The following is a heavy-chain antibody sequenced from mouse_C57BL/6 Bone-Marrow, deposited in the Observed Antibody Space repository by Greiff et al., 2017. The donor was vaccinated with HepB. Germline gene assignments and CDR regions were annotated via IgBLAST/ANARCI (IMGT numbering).Heavy chain of an antibody. J-gene: IGHJ2*01. Sequence: HLHHPFSELVKPGASVKMSCKASGYTFTSYWITWVKQRPGQGLEWIGDIYPGSGSTNYNEKFKSKATLTVDTSSSTAYMQLSSLTSEDSAVYYCARDYWGQGTTLTVSS. CDR3: ARDY. CDR1: GYTFTSYW. V-gene: IGHV1-55*01. CDR2: IYPGSGST.